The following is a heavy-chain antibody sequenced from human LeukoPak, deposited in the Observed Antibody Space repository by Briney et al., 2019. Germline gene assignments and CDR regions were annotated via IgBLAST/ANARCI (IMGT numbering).Heavy chain of an antibody. J-gene: IGHJ4*02. Sequence: PGGPLRPSCAASGFTFDDYAMHWVRQAPGKGLEWVSGISWNSGSIGYADSVKGRFTISRDNAKNSLYLQMNSLRAEDMALYYCAKDIDSGFSGTPCYFDYWGQGTLVTVSS. D-gene: IGHD2/OR15-2a*01. CDR1: GFTFDDYA. CDR3: AKDIDSGFSGTPCYFDY. CDR2: ISWNSGSI. V-gene: IGHV3-9*03.